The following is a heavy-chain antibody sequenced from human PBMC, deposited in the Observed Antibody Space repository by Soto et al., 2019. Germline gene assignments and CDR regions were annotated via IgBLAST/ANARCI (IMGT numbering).Heavy chain of an antibody. Sequence: GGSLRLSCAASGFTFSNYAMSWVRHAPGKGLEWVSTISGRGDKTYFADSVEGRFTISRDNSRNTLYLQMNSLRAEDTAVYYCASLYSYGPFYDYWGQGTLVTVSS. V-gene: IGHV3-23*01. CDR3: ASLYSYGPFYDY. D-gene: IGHD5-18*01. J-gene: IGHJ4*02. CDR1: GFTFSNYA. CDR2: ISGRGDKT.